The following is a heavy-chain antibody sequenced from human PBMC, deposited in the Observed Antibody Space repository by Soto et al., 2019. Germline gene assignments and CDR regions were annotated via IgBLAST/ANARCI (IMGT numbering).Heavy chain of an antibody. CDR1: GYTFTSYA. V-gene: IGHV7-4-1*01. CDR3: ARGRALGYCTNGVCYTGEDYYYGMDV. D-gene: IGHD2-8*01. J-gene: IGHJ6*02. Sequence: ASVKVSCKASGYTFTSYAMNWVRQAPGQGLEWMGWINTNTGNPTYAQGFTGRFVFSLDTSVSTAYLQICSLKAEDTAVYYCARGRALGYCTNGVCYTGEDYYYGMDVWGQGTTVTVSS. CDR2: INTNTGNP.